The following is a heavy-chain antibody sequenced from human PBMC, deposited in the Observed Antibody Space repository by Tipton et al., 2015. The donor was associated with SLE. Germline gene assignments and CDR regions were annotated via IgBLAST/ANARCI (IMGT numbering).Heavy chain of an antibody. J-gene: IGHJ5*02. Sequence: TLSLTCTVSGGSISGGGYSWSWIRQSPGKGLEWIGSLYQSGSIHYNPSLENRVTISVDRSKNQFSLSLSSVTAADTAVYYCARGGHSNSPNWLDPWGQGTLITVSS. CDR1: GGSISGGGYS. D-gene: IGHD4-11*01. CDR3: ARGGHSNSPNWLDP. CDR2: LYQSGSI. V-gene: IGHV4-30-2*06.